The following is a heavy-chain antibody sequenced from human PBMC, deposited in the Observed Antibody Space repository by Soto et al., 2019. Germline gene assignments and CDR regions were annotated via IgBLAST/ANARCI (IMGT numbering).Heavy chain of an antibody. J-gene: IGHJ5*02. Sequence: SCTAFRLAFTSSAVQWVRQVCGQRHNGIKYIVVDSEKTNYAQKFQERVTITRDMSTSTAYMERSSLRSEDTAVYYCAADEVNFNIGWFRPWGQVALVTV. CDR2: IVVDSEKT. D-gene: IGHD2-15*01. V-gene: IGHV1-58*01. CDR3: AADEVNFNIGWFRP. CDR1: RLAFTSSA.